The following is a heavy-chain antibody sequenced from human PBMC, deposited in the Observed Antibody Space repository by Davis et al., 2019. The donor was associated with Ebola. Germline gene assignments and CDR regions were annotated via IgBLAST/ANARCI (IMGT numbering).Heavy chain of an antibody. CDR2: IYYSGST. D-gene: IGHD3-10*01. J-gene: IGHJ6*02. CDR1: GGSISSYY. Sequence: MPSETLSLTCTVSGGSISSYYWSWIRQPPGKGLEWIGYIYYSGSTNYNPSLKSRVTISVDTSKNQFSLKLSSVTAADTAVYYCARQLLWFGEGEVADYRMDVWGQGTTVTVSS. V-gene: IGHV4-59*08. CDR3: ARQLLWFGEGEVADYRMDV.